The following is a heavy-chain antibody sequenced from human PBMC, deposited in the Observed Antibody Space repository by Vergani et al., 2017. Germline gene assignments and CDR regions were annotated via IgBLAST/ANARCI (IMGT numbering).Heavy chain of an antibody. CDR3: ARGNSLGSY. Sequence: VQLAESGGGVVQPGRSLRLSCAGSGFTLSSHAMHWVRQAPGKGLEWVAAIKEDGSEKQYVDSVKGRFTISRDNAKKSLYLQMNSLRSEDTAVYYCARGNSLGSYWGQGTLVTVSS. CDR1: GFTLSSHA. CDR2: IKEDGSEK. V-gene: IGHV3-7*01. D-gene: IGHD1-7*01. J-gene: IGHJ4*02.